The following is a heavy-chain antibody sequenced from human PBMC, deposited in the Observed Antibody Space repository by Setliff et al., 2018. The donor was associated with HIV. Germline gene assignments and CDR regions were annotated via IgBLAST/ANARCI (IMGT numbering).Heavy chain of an antibody. Sequence: GASVKVSCKASGYLFTGYYMHWVRQAPGQGLEWIGIINPSGGSTSYAQKFQGRLTITADASTRTAYMELSSLRSEDTAVYYCARGVDGNYLKFFDNWGQGTLVTVSS. D-gene: IGHD1-7*01. CDR1: GYLFTGYY. J-gene: IGHJ4*02. CDR2: INPSGGST. V-gene: IGHV1-46*01. CDR3: ARGVDGNYLKFFDN.